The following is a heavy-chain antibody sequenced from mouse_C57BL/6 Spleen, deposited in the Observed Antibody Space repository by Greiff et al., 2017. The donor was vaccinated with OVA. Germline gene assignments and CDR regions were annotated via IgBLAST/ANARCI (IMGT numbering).Heavy chain of an antibody. CDR1: GYTFTSYD. Sequence: QVQLKESGPELVKPGASVKLSCKASGYTFTSYDINWVKQRPGQGLEWIGWIYPRDGSTKYNEKFKGKATLTVDTSSSTAYMELHSLTSEDSAVYFCGRWRLSLVAPFAYWGQGTLVTVSA. CDR2: IYPRDGST. V-gene: IGHV1-85*01. J-gene: IGHJ3*01. CDR3: GRWRLSLVAPFAY. D-gene: IGHD2-4*01.